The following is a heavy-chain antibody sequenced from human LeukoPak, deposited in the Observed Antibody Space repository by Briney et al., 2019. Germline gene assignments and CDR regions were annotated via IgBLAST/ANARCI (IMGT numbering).Heavy chain of an antibody. CDR2: IIPIFGTA. Sequence: GASVKVSCKASGGTLSSYAISWVRQAPGQGLEWMGGIIPIFGTANYAQKFQGRVTITTDESTSTAYMELSSLRSEDTAVYYCARERIPSRYDSRLAGAFDIWGQGTMVTVSS. D-gene: IGHD3-22*01. CDR3: ARERIPSRYDSRLAGAFDI. CDR1: GGTLSSYA. J-gene: IGHJ3*02. V-gene: IGHV1-69*05.